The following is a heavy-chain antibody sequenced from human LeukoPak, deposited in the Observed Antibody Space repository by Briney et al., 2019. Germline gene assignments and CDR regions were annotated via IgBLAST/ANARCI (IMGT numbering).Heavy chain of an antibody. CDR2: IKQDGSEK. CDR1: GFTFGSYW. CDR3: AILRVAAGSYYFDY. Sequence: GGSLRLSCAASGFTFGSYWMSWVRQAPGKGLEWVANIKQDGSEKYYVDSVKGRFTISRDNAKNSLYLQMNSLRAEDTAVYYCAILRVAAGSYYFDYWGQGTLVTVSS. J-gene: IGHJ4*02. V-gene: IGHV3-7*01. D-gene: IGHD6-13*01.